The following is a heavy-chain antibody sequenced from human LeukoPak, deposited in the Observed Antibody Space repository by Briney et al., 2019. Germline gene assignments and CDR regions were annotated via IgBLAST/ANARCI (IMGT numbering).Heavy chain of an antibody. CDR1: GFTFSRYK. CDR3: ASLYSSGGMGDF. CDR2: TSSSGTDG. V-gene: IGHV3-21*01. J-gene: IGHJ4*02. Sequence: GGSLRLSCAASGFTFSRYKMNWVRQAPGKGLEWVSSTSSSGTDGYYADSVKGRFTISRDNAKNSLYPQMNSLRAEDTAVYYCASLYSSGGMGDFWGQGTLVTVSS. D-gene: IGHD6-19*01.